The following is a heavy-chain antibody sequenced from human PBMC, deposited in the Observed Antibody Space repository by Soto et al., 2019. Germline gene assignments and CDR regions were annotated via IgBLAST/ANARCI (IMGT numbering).Heavy chain of an antibody. CDR2: ISSSSSTI. CDR3: ARVIWSGHLTSDL. CDR1: GFTFSSNS. Sequence: EVQVVESGGGLVQPGGSLRLSCAASGFTFSSNSMNWVRQAPGKGLEWISYISSSSSTIYADSVKGRFTISRDNAKNSLYLQMNSLRDEYTAVYYCARVIWSGHLTSDLWCQGTLVTVSS. J-gene: IGHJ5*02. V-gene: IGHV3-48*02. D-gene: IGHD3-3*01.